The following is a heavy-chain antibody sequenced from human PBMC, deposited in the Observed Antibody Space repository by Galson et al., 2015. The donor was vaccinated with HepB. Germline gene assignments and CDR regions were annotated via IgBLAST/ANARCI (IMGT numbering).Heavy chain of an antibody. D-gene: IGHD4-17*01. V-gene: IGHV3-48*02. Sequence: SLRLSCAASGFSFSSNSMNWVRQAPGKGLEWISYISAMSSTIYYADSVKGRFSISRDNAKNSLYLQMNSLRDEDTAVYYCARDFYGDYGFDCWGQGTLVTVSS. CDR2: ISAMSSTI. CDR1: GFSFSSNS. J-gene: IGHJ4*02. CDR3: ARDFYGDYGFDC.